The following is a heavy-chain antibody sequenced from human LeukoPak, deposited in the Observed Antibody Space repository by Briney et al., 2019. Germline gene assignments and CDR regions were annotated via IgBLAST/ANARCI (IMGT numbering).Heavy chain of an antibody. D-gene: IGHD5-24*01. Sequence: GGSLRLSCAASGFTFSSYAMSWVRQAPGKGLEWVSAISGSGGSTYYADSVKGRFTISRDNSKNTLYLQMNSLRAEDTAIYYCTRVGYIDEGIDYWGQGTLVTVSS. J-gene: IGHJ4*02. CDR1: GFTFSSYA. CDR2: ISGSGGST. CDR3: TRVGYIDEGIDY. V-gene: IGHV3-23*01.